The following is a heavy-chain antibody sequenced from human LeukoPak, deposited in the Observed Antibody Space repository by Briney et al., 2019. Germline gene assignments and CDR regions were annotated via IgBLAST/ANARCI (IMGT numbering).Heavy chain of an antibody. Sequence: PGGSLRLSCAASGFTFSNYWMTWVRQAPGKGLEWAANIKQDGSEKYYVDSVKGRFTISRDNAKNSLYLQMNSLRAEDTAVYYCATLMGSYRYFDYWGQGTLVTVSS. J-gene: IGHJ4*02. D-gene: IGHD1-26*01. CDR1: GFTFSNYW. CDR2: IKQDGSEK. V-gene: IGHV3-7*01. CDR3: ATLMGSYRYFDY.